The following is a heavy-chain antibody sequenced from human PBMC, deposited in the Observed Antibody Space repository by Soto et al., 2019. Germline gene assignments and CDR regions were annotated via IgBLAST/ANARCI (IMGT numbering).Heavy chain of an antibody. V-gene: IGHV3-23*01. CDR2: ISGSDNST. Sequence: GSLRLSCAASGFTFSSYAMSWVRQAPGKGLEWVSAISGSDNSTYYADSVKGRFTISRDNSKNTLYLQMSSLRAEDTAGNYSAPMGIRGQWTAVTVSS. J-gene: IGHJ6*02. CDR3: APMGI. CDR1: GFTFSSYA.